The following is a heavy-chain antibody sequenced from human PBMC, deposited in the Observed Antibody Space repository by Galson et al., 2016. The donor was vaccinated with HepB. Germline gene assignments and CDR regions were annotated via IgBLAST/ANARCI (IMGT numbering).Heavy chain of an antibody. CDR3: ARGAYAYYMDV. Sequence: TLSLTCSVSGAFISSGGYYYNWIRQHPGKGLEWIGSIHHSGTTYYKPSLKSRIIISVDLSENQFSLNLTSVTAAGTAVYYCARGAYAYYMDVWGKGTTVTVSS. CDR1: GAFISSGGYY. J-gene: IGHJ6*03. V-gene: IGHV4-31*03. D-gene: IGHD4-17*01. CDR2: IHHSGTT.